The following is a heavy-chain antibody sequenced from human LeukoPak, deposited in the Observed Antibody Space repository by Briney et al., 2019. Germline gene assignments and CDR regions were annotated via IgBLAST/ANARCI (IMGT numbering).Heavy chain of an antibody. J-gene: IGHJ4*02. CDR3: AGGKGHYDILTGYHPPHY. CDR1: GGSISSSNW. D-gene: IGHD3-9*01. V-gene: IGHV4-4*02. Sequence: SGTLSLTCAVSGGSISSSNWWSWVRQPPGKRLEWIGEIYRSGSTNYNPSLKSRVTISVDKSKNQFSLKLNSVPPADTAVYYCAGGKGHYDILTGYHPPHYWGQGTLVTVSS. CDR2: IYRSGST.